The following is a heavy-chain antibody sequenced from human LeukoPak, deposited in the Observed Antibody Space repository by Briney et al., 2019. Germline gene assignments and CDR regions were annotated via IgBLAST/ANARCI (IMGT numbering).Heavy chain of an antibody. CDR1: GFTVSSKY. Sequence: PGGSLRLSCAVSGFTVSSKYMSWVCQAPGKGLEWVSVIYSNGDTYYTDSVKGRFTISRDNSKNTLYLQMNSLRAEDTAVYHCARSNGVTTVAPFDYWGQGTLVTVSS. V-gene: IGHV3-53*01. D-gene: IGHD4-23*01. CDR2: IYSNGDT. J-gene: IGHJ4*02. CDR3: ARSNGVTTVAPFDY.